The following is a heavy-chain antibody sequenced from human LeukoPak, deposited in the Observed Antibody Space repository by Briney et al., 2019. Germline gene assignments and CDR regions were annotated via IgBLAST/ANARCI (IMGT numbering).Heavy chain of an antibody. J-gene: IGHJ4*02. CDR1: GFTFSSHW. V-gene: IGHV3-74*01. Sequence: GGSLRLSCAASGFTFSSHWMHWVRQAPGKGLVWVSRINTDGNTTSYADSVKGRFTISRDNAKNTLFLQMNSLRAEDTAVYYCARSMSYVSGSYYSPFDYWGQGTLVTVSS. CDR2: INTDGNTT. CDR3: ARSMSYVSGSYYSPFDY. D-gene: IGHD3-10*01.